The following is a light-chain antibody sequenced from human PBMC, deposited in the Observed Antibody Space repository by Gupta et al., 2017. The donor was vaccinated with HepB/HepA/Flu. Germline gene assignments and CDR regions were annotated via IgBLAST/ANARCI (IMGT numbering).Light chain of an antibody. V-gene: IGLV3-21*04. J-gene: IGLJ2*01. Sequence: SYVLTQPPSLSVAPGQTARVTCGGSNIGSKSVHWYQQKPGQAPLMVIYYDSDRPSGIPERFSGSNSGDTATLTISRVEAGDEAVYSCQVWDGSSDHRVFGGGTKVTVL. CDR3: QVWDGSSDHRV. CDR1: NIGSKS. CDR2: YDS.